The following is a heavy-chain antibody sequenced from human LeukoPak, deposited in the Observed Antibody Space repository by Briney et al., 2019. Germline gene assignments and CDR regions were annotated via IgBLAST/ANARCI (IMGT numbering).Heavy chain of an antibody. Sequence: EASVKVSCKASGYTVTDYFIHWVRQAPGQGLEWMGWIFPNSGGTNYAQNFQGRVTMTRDTSISTAYMELSRLRSDDTALYYCVRDRSELPFDSWGQGTLVTVSS. CDR3: VRDRSELPFDS. J-gene: IGHJ4*02. CDR1: GYTVTDYF. V-gene: IGHV1-2*02. D-gene: IGHD3-3*01. CDR2: IFPNSGGT.